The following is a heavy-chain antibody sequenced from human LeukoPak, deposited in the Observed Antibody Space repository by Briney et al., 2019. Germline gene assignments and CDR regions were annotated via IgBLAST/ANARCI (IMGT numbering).Heavy chain of an antibody. CDR1: GFTFSRHW. CDR2: IKEDGTKK. Sequence: GGSLRLSCAASGFTFSRHWMTWVRQAPGEGLEWVANIKEDGTKKNYVDSVKGRFTISRDNAKNSLYLQMNSLRAEDTAVYYCATPLDYYDSSGYHQGGDWGQGTLVTVSS. J-gene: IGHJ4*02. D-gene: IGHD3-22*01. V-gene: IGHV3-7*03. CDR3: ATPLDYYDSSGYHQGGD.